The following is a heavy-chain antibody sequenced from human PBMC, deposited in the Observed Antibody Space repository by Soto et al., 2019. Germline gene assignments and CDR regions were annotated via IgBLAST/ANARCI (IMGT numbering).Heavy chain of an antibody. CDR2: IHYSGST. V-gene: IGHV4-59*01. CDR1: GGSISNYY. D-gene: IGHD3-10*01. Sequence: SETLSLTCTVSGGSISNYYWSWIRHPPGKKLEWIGNIHYSGSTNYNPSLKSRVTISVDTSKNQFSLNLSSVTAADTAVYYCARVWGGAFDFWGQGTMVTVSS. J-gene: IGHJ3*01. CDR3: ARVWGGAFDF.